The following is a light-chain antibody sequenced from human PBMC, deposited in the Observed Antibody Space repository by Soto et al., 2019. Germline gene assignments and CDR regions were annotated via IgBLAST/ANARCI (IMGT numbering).Light chain of an antibody. Sequence: VMTQSPVTLSVSPGDRATLACRASQSVGHNLAWFQQKPGQAPRLLIYGASAGATGIPARFSGSGFGTEFTLTISSLQTEDFAVYYCQQYNNWPRTFGQGTKVEMK. CDR2: GAS. J-gene: IGKJ1*01. V-gene: IGKV3-15*01. CDR1: QSVGHN. CDR3: QQYNNWPRT.